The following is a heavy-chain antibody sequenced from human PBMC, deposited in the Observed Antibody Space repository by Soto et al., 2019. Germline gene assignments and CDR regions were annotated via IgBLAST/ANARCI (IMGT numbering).Heavy chain of an antibody. J-gene: IGHJ3*02. CDR1: GFSIISYY. D-gene: IGHD3-3*01. CDR2: IYYSGST. CDR3: ARDLGYYDFWSGYPPAFDI. Sequence: SETLSLTCTFSGFSIISYYWSWIRQPTGKGLEWIGYIYYSGSTNYNPSLKSRVTISVDTSKNQFSLKLSSVTAADTAVYYCARDLGYYDFWSGYPPAFDIWGQGTMVT. V-gene: IGHV4-59*01.